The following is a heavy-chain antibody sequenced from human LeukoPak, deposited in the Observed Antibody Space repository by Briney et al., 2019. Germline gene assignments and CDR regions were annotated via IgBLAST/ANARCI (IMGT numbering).Heavy chain of an antibody. D-gene: IGHD6-19*01. CDR3: ARITGWYIDY. Sequence: GRPLSLSCAVSGFPFSDFAMSWVRQAPGKGLELVSYISIRGDTISYADSVKGRFTVSRDNAKNSLYLQMNGLRAEDTAVYYCARITGWYIDYWGQGTLVTVSS. CDR1: GFPFSDFA. V-gene: IGHV3-48*01. J-gene: IGHJ4*02. CDR2: ISIRGDTI.